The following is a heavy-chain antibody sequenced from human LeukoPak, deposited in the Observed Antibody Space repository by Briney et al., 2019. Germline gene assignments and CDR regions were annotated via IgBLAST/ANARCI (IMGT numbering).Heavy chain of an antibody. CDR1: GFTFSTYW. J-gene: IGHJ3*02. V-gene: IGHV3-7*03. Sequence: GGSLRLSCAASGFTFSTYWMSWVRQAPGKGLEWVANIKQDGSEKYFVDSVKGRFTISRDNAKNSLYLQMNSLRAEDTAVYYCARVVMGVWGRRGAFDIWGQGTMVTVSS. D-gene: IGHD3-16*01. CDR2: IKQDGSEK. CDR3: ARVVMGVWGRRGAFDI.